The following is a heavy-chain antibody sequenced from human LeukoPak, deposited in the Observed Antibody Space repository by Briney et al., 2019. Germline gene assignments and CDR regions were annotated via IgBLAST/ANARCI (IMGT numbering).Heavy chain of an antibody. J-gene: IGHJ4*02. V-gene: IGHV3-74*01. CDR3: ARELAGHYYGSGSFFDY. D-gene: IGHD3-10*01. CDR2: INTDGTNT. CDR1: GFTFSSYW. Sequence: GGSLRLSCAASGFTFSSYWMHWVRQAPGKGLVWVSRINTDGTNTGYADSVKGRFTISRDNAKNSLYLQMNSLRAEDTAVYYCARELAGHYYGSGSFFDYWGQGTLVTVSS.